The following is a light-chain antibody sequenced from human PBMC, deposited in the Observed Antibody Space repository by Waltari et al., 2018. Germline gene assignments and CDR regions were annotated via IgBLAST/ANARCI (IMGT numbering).Light chain of an antibody. CDR1: QGISSY. CDR2: AAS. Sequence: DIQLTQSPSFLSASVGDRVTITCRASQGISSYLAWYQQKPGKAPKLLIYAASTLQSGVPSRFSGSGTGTEFTLTISSLQPEDFATYYCQQLKSDPFTFGGGTKVEIK. V-gene: IGKV1-9*01. CDR3: QQLKSDPFT. J-gene: IGKJ4*01.